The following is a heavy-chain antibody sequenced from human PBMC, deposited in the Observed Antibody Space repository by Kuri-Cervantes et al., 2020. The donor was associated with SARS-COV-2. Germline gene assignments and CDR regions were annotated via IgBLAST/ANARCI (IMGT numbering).Heavy chain of an antibody. Sequence: ASVKVSCKASGYTFTSYGISWVRQAPGQGLEWMGMVKTNSGNTLYAQFFQGRVTMTRDISTSTAYMELSSLSSEDTAVYYCATEGYSIIIWAFAHWGQGTKVTVSS. CDR2: VKTNSGNT. V-gene: IGHV1-8*02. CDR1: GYTFTSYG. D-gene: IGHD3-22*01. CDR3: ATEGYSIIIWAFAH. J-gene: IGHJ3*01.